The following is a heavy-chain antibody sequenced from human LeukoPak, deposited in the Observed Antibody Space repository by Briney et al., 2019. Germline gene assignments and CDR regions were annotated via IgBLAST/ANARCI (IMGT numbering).Heavy chain of an antibody. D-gene: IGHD3-3*01. V-gene: IGHV1-3*01. CDR2: INAGNGNT. J-gene: IGHJ4*02. CDR3: ARGARKYDFWSGYYTPFDY. Sequence: GASVKVSCKASGYTFTSYAMHWVRQALGQRLEWMGWINAGNGNTKYSQKFQGRVTITRDTSASTAYMELSSLRSEDTAVYYCARGARKYDFWSGYYTPFDYWGQGTLVTVSS. CDR1: GYTFTSYA.